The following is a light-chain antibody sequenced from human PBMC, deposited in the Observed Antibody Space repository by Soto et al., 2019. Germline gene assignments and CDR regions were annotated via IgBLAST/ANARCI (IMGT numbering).Light chain of an antibody. J-gene: IGKJ1*01. CDR3: QQYNSYS. CDR1: QGISNY. Sequence: DIQMTQSPSTLSACVGDRVTITCRASQGISNYLAWYQQKPGRAPKFLIYDASSLESGVPSRFSGSGSGTEFTLTISSLQPDDFATYYCQQYNSYSFGQGTKVDIK. CDR2: DAS. V-gene: IGKV1-5*01.